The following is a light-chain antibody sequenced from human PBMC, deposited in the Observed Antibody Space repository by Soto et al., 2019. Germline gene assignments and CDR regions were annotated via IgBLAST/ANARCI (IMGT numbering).Light chain of an antibody. CDR3: QHYGETPIT. Sequence: EIVLTTSPGTLSLSPGGRATLSCRASQSVSRRLAWYQHRPGQSPRLLISGASMRASGVPVRFSGSGSGTDFTLTISRLEPEDFAVYYCQHYGETPITFGLGTRLEIK. CDR1: QSVSRR. J-gene: IGKJ5*01. CDR2: GAS. V-gene: IGKV3-20*01.